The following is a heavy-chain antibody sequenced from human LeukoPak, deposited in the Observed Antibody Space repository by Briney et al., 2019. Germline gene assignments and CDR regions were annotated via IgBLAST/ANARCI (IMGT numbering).Heavy chain of an antibody. CDR3: ARQIVVVPDTDAFDI. CDR1: GYTFTVYY. D-gene: IGHD2-2*01. J-gene: IGHJ3*02. Sequence: ASVKVSCKASGYTFTVYYMHWVRQAPGQGLEWMGWINPNSGGTNYAQKFQGWVTMTRDTSISTAYMELSRLRSDDTAVYYCARQIVVVPDTDAFDIWGQGTMVTVSS. V-gene: IGHV1-2*04. CDR2: INPNSGGT.